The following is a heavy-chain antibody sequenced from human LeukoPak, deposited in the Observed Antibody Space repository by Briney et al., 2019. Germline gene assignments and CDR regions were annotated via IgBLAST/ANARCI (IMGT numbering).Heavy chain of an antibody. CDR3: ARDGRSSSWQYYYYYYGMDV. Sequence: QSGGSLRLSCAASGFTFSSYGMHWVRQAPGKGLEWVAVIWYDGSNKYYADSVKGRFTISRDNSKNTLYLQMNSLRAEDTAVYYCARDGRSSSWQYYYYYYGMDVWGQGTTVTVSS. V-gene: IGHV3-33*01. J-gene: IGHJ6*02. CDR2: IWYDGSNK. CDR1: GFTFSSYG. D-gene: IGHD6-13*01.